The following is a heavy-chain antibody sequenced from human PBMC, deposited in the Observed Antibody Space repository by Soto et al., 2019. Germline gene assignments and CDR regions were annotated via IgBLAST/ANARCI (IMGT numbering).Heavy chain of an antibody. CDR2: TYYRSKWYN. CDR3: ARDPSPQHDTFDI. Sequence: SQTLSLTCAISGDSVSSNSATWNWIRQSPSRGLEWLGRTYYRSKWYNDYAVSVKGRITINTDTSKNQFSLQLNSVTPEDTAVYYCARDPSPQHDTFDIWGQGTMVTVSS. V-gene: IGHV6-1*01. D-gene: IGHD1-1*01. J-gene: IGHJ3*02. CDR1: GDSVSSNSAT.